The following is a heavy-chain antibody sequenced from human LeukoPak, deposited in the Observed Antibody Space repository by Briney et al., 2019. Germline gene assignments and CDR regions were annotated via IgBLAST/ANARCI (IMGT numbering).Heavy chain of an antibody. D-gene: IGHD4-11*01. Sequence: SETLSLTCTVSGGSVSSGGYYWSWIRQHPGKGLEWIGYIYYSGSTYYNPSLKSRVTISVDTSKNQFSLKLSSVTAADTAVYYCARLNYSNKYFDYWGQGTLVTVSS. V-gene: IGHV4-31*03. CDR1: GGSVSSGGYY. CDR3: ARLNYSNKYFDY. J-gene: IGHJ4*02. CDR2: IYYSGST.